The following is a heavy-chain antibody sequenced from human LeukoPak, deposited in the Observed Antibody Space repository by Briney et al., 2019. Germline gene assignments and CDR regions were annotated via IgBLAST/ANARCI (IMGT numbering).Heavy chain of an antibody. Sequence: PGGSLRLSCAASGFTFSDYYMSWIRQAPGKGLEWVSYISSSGSTIYYADSVKGRFTISRDNAKNSLYLQMNSLRAEDTALYYCAKVGEGGEFLYYYMDVWGKGTTVTVSS. V-gene: IGHV3-11*01. CDR1: GFTFSDYY. J-gene: IGHJ6*03. CDR3: AKVGEGGEFLYYYMDV. CDR2: ISSSGSTI. D-gene: IGHD2/OR15-2a*01.